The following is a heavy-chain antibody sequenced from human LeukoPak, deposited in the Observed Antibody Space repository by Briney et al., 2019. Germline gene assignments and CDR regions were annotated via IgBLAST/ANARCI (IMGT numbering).Heavy chain of an antibody. Sequence: PGGSLRLSCAVSGLTVSSNYISWVRQAPGKGLEWVSVIYSGGRTYYAGSVKGRFTISRDNSKNTVDLQMSSLRVDDTAIYYCVRGPATPGYYHFFFWGQGTLATVSS. J-gene: IGHJ4*02. V-gene: IGHV3-66*01. CDR2: IYSGGRT. D-gene: IGHD3-22*01. CDR1: GLTVSSNY. CDR3: VRGPATPGYYHFFF.